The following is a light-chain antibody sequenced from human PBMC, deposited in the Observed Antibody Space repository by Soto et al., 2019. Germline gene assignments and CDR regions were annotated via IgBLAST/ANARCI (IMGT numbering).Light chain of an antibody. V-gene: IGKV1-39*01. CDR2: AAS. J-gene: IGKJ1*01. CDR1: QSMSSY. CDR3: QHYNSYSEA. Sequence: DIQMTQSTSSLSASVGDRVTITCRASQSMSSYLNWYQQKPGKAPKLLIYAASSLQSGVPSRFSGSGSGTEFTLTISSLQPDDFATYYCQHYNSYSEAFGQGTKVDIK.